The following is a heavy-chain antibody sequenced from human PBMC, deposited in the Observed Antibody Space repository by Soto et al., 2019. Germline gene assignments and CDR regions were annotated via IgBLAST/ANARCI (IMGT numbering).Heavy chain of an antibody. CDR3: ASVPGLLTGMNY. CDR1: GFSFSYYS. Sequence: PGGSLRLSCAASGFSFSYYSMNWVRQAPGKGLEWVSYISSSSSSTIHYADSVKGRFTISRDNAKNSLFLEMNSLRAEDTAVYYCASVPGLLTGMNYWGQGTLVTVSS. D-gene: IGHD3-9*01. J-gene: IGHJ4*02. V-gene: IGHV3-48*01. CDR2: ISSSSSSTI.